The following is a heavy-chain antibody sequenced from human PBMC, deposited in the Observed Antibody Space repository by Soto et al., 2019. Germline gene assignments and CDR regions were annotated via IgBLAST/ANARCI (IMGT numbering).Heavy chain of an antibody. CDR3: ARDRTDSGYYTNWLDP. CDR2: ISAYNGNT. Sequence: GASVKVSCKASGYTFTSYGISWVRQAPGQGLEWMGWISAYNGNTNYAQKLQGRVTMTTDTSTLTSYMELHSLTSDDTALYYCARDRTDSGYYTNWLDPWGQGTQVTVSS. V-gene: IGHV1-18*01. CDR1: GYTFTSYG. J-gene: IGHJ5*02. D-gene: IGHD3-22*01.